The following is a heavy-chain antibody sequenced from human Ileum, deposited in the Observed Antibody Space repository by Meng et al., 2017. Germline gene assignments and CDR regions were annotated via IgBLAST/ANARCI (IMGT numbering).Heavy chain of an antibody. CDR3: AREGMVRGVPRFDY. CDR2: IIPIFGTA. D-gene: IGHD3-10*01. J-gene: IGHJ4*02. Sequence: QVQLVEAGVEVKKPGSPVKDSFKASGGTFSSYVISWVRQAPGQGLEWMGGIIPIFGTANYAQKFQGRVTITADKSTSTAYMELSSLRSEDTAVYYCAREGMVRGVPRFDYWGQGTLVTVSS. V-gene: IGHV1-69*06. CDR1: GGTFSSYV.